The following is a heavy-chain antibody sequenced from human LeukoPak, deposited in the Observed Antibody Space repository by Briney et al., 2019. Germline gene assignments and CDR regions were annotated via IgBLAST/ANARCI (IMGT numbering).Heavy chain of an antibody. D-gene: IGHD6-13*01. V-gene: IGHV3-21*01. CDR1: GFTFSSYS. J-gene: IGHJ5*02. Sequence: GGSLRLSYAASGFTFSSYSMNWVRRAPGKGLEWVSSISSSSSYIYYADSVKGRFTISRDNAKNSLYLQMNSLRAEDTAVYYCARGQGDSSSWYPENWFDPWGQGTLVTVSS. CDR3: ARGQGDSSSWYPENWFDP. CDR2: ISSSSSYI.